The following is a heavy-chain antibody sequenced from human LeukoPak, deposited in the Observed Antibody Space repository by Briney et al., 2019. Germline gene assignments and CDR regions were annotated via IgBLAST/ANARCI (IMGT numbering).Heavy chain of an antibody. J-gene: IGHJ4*02. CDR3: TTLRVDTAMVDARINFDY. D-gene: IGHD5-18*01. CDR1: GFTFSNAW. V-gene: IGHV3-15*01. Sequence: NTGGSLRLSCAAFGFTFSNAWMSWVRQAPGKGLEWVGRIKSKNDGGTTDYAAPVKGRFTISRDDSKNTLYLQMNSLKTEDTAVYYCTTLRVDTAMVDARINFDYWGQGTLVTVSS. CDR2: IKSKNDGGTT.